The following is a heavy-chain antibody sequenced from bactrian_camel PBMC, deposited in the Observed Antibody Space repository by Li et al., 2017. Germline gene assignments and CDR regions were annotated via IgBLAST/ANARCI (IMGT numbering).Heavy chain of an antibody. D-gene: IGHD2*01. CDR2: IYTGDGST. V-gene: IGHV3-2*01. CDR3: AAEASYSGDLFGF. Sequence: QVQLVESGGGLVQPGGSLRLTCAASGFTFRIADMSWVRQAPGKGLEWVSSIYTGDGSTNSVDSVKGRFTISKDSAENTHYLQMNSLKPEDTAMYYCAAEASYSGDLFGFWGQGTQVTVS. J-gene: IGHJ6*01. CDR1: GFTFRIAD.